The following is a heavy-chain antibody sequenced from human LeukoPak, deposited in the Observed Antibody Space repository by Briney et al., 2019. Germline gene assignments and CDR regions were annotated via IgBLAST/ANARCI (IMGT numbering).Heavy chain of an antibody. Sequence: SETLSLTCAVSGGSISSGGYSWSWIRQPPGKGLEWIGYIYHSGSTYYNPSLKSRVTISVDRSKNQFSLKLSSVTAADTAVYYCARSPDYSSGWYGYAFDIWGQGTMVTVSS. D-gene: IGHD6-19*01. CDR1: GGSISSGGYS. CDR3: ARSPDYSSGWYGYAFDI. V-gene: IGHV4-30-2*01. CDR2: IYHSGST. J-gene: IGHJ3*02.